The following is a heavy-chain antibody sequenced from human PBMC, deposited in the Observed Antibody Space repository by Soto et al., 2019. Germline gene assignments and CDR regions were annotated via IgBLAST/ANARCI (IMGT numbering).Heavy chain of an antibody. CDR3: ARDLSRGRYYLRAFDI. Sequence: ASVKVSCKASGYTFISYYMHWVRQAPGQGLEWMGIINPSGGGTSYAQKFQGRVTMTRDTSTSTLYMELSSLRSEDTAVYYCARDLSRGRYYLRAFDIWGQGTIVTV. V-gene: IGHV1-46*03. CDR1: GYTFISYY. D-gene: IGHD1-26*01. CDR2: INPSGGGT. J-gene: IGHJ3*02.